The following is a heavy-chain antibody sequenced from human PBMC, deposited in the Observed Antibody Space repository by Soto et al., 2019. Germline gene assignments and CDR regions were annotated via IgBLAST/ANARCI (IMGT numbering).Heavy chain of an antibody. CDR1: GGSFSGYY. D-gene: IGHD3-10*01. CDR3: ARGRGKFYFVSGSYFSYYMDV. Sequence: SETLSLTCAVYGGSFSGYYWSWIRQPPGKGLEWIGEINHSGSTNYNPSLKSRVTISVDTSKNQFSLKLSSVTAADTAVYYCARGRGKFYFVSGSYFSYYMDVWAKGTAVTVS. V-gene: IGHV4-34*01. CDR2: INHSGST. J-gene: IGHJ6*03.